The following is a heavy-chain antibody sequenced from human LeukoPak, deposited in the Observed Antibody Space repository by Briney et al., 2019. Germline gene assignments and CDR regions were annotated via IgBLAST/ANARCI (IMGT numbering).Heavy chain of an antibody. CDR3: ARLIGVPFWSGDYYYYYMDV. V-gene: IGHV5-51*01. Sequence: GESLKISCKGSGYTFTSYWIGWVRQMPGKGLEWMGIIYPGDSDTRYSPSFQGQVTISADKSISTAYLQWSSLKASDTAMYYCARLIGVPFWSGDYYYYYMDVWGKGTTVTVSS. CDR2: IYPGDSDT. J-gene: IGHJ6*03. D-gene: IGHD3-3*01. CDR1: GYTFTSYW.